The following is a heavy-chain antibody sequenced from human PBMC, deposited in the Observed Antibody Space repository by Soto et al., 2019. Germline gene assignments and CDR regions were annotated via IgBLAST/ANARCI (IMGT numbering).Heavy chain of an antibody. D-gene: IGHD1-7*01. Sequence: PGGSLRLSCQASGFNFDNYGMHWVRQAPGKGLEWVAVITYDGSFQYYADSVKGRFTISRDNSKNTLSLHLNTLKPEDTAVYHCAKDRVGGTFYTPLAFWGQGTLVTVPS. V-gene: IGHV3-30*18. J-gene: IGHJ4*02. CDR1: GFNFDNYG. CDR3: AKDRVGGTFYTPLAF. CDR2: ITYDGSFQ.